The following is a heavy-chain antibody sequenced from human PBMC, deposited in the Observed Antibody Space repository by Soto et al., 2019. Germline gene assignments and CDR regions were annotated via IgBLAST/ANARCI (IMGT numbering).Heavy chain of an antibody. CDR1: GGSFSGYY. V-gene: IGHV4-34*01. D-gene: IGHD5-18*01. CDR3: ARGRDTAMGDYYYYGMDV. CDR2: INHSGST. J-gene: IGHJ6*02. Sequence: SETLSLTCAVYGGSFSGYYWSWIRQPPGKGLEWIGEINHSGSTNYNPSLKSRVTISVDTSKNQFSLKLSSVTAADTAVYYCARGRDTAMGDYYYYGMDVWGQGTTVTVSS.